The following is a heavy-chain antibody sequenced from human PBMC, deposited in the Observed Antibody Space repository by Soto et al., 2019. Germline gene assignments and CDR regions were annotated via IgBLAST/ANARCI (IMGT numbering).Heavy chain of an antibody. D-gene: IGHD2-15*01. J-gene: IGHJ4*02. CDR3: ARAWYCSSGSCYCDY. CDR2: INADNGNT. CDR1: GYTFTSYA. Sequence: GASVKVSCKASGYTFTSYAMHWVRQAPGQRLEWMGWINADNGNTKYSQKFQGRVTMTTDTSTSTAYMELRSLRSDDTAVYYCARAWYCSSGSCYCDYWGQGTLVTVSS. V-gene: IGHV1-3*01.